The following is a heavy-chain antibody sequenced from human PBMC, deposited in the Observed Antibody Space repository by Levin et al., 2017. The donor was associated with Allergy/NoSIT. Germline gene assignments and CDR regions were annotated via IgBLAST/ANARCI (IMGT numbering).Heavy chain of an antibody. Sequence: PGGSLRLSCTASGFTFGDYAMSWFRQAPGKGLEWVGFIRSKAYGGTTEYAASVKGRFTISRDDSKSIAYLQMNSLKTEDTAVYYCTRDLYSSGWYPGFWGQGTLVTVSS. J-gene: IGHJ4*02. CDR3: TRDLYSSGWYPGF. CDR1: GFTFGDYA. CDR2: IRSKAYGGTT. D-gene: IGHD6-19*01. V-gene: IGHV3-49*03.